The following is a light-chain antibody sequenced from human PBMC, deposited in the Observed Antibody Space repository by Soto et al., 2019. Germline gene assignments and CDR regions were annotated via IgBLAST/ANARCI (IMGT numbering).Light chain of an antibody. CDR2: EGT. J-gene: IGLJ1*01. V-gene: IGLV2-23*01. CDR3: FSYAGSTYV. Sequence: QSALTQPPSASGSPGQSVTISCTGTKSDIGVYDFVSWYQHHPGKAPRLMIYEGTKRPSGVSNRFSGSKSGNTASLTISGLQAEDEADYYCFSYAGSTYVFGTGTKVTVL. CDR1: KSDIGVYDF.